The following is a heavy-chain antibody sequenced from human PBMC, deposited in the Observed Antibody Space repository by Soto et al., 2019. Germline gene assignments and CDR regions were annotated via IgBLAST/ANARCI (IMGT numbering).Heavy chain of an antibody. CDR1: GFSFSSYG. CDR3: AKDRRTYYDGGGYIKPSYYYGLDV. V-gene: IGHV3-30*18. D-gene: IGHD3-22*01. Sequence: PGGSLRLSCAASGFSFSSYGMYWVRQAPGRGLEWVAVISYDGSNKYYADSVKGRFTISRDSSENTLYLQMNSLRGEDTAVYYCAKDRRTYYDGGGYIKPSYYYGLDVWGQGTTVTVSS. J-gene: IGHJ6*02. CDR2: ISYDGSNK.